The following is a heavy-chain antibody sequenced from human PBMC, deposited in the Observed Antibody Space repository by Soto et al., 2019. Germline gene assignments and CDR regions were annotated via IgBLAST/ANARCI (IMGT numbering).Heavy chain of an antibody. J-gene: IGHJ6*02. CDR2: IYYSGST. Sequence: SETLSLTCTVSGGSISSSSYYWGWIRQPPGKGLEWIGSIYYSGSTYYNPSLKSRVTISVDTSKNQFSLKLSSVTAADTAVYYCASPGGKKDYYYYGMDVWGQGTTVTVSS. V-gene: IGHV4-39*01. D-gene: IGHD1-26*01. CDR1: GGSISSSSYY. CDR3: ASPGGKKDYYYYGMDV.